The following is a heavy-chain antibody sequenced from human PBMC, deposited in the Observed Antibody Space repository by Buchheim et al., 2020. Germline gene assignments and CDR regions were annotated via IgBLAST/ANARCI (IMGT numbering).Heavy chain of an antibody. V-gene: IGHV3-74*01. D-gene: IGHD6-25*01. J-gene: IGHJ5*02. CDR3: ARGIAATANPNWFDP. Sequence: EVQLVESGGGLVQPGGSLRLSCAASGFSFSSYWMHWVRQAPGRGLVWVSRITSDGSGTGYADSVTGRFTISRDNAKNTLYLQMNSLSPEDTAVYFCARGIAATANPNWFDPWGQVTL. CDR1: GFSFSSYW. CDR2: ITSDGSGT.